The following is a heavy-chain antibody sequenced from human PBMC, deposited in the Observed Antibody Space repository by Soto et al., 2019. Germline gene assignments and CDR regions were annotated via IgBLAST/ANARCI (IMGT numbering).Heavy chain of an antibody. CDR1: GFMLSSYS. CDR3: AKVSRPSRISSPDFDY. J-gene: IGHJ4*02. CDR2: ISYNGNTQ. Sequence: QVQLVESGGGVVQPGTSLRLSCAASGFMLSSYSIHWVRQAPGKGLEWLAVISYNGNTQFYGDSVKGRFIVSRDNSKNSLYGQRSYLRPEDTAVYYCAKVSRPSRISSPDFDYWGQGALVTVSS. V-gene: IGHV3-30-3*01.